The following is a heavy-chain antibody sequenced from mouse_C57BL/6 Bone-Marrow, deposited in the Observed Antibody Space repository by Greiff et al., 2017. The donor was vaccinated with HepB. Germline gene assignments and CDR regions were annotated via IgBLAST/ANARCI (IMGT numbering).Heavy chain of an antibody. Sequence: QVQLQQPGAELVKPGASVKLSCKASGYTFTSYWMHWVKQRPGQGLEWIGMIHPNSGSTNYNEKFKSKATLTVDKSSSTAYMHLSSLTSGDSAVYYCSRGQLLHVFAYCGQGTLVTVS. CDR1: GYTFTSYW. CDR3: SRGQLLHVFAY. V-gene: IGHV1-64*01. D-gene: IGHD1-1*01. J-gene: IGHJ3*01. CDR2: IHPNSGST.